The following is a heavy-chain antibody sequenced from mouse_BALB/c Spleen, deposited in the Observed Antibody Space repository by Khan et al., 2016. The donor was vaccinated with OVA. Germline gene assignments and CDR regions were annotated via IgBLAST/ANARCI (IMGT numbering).Heavy chain of an antibody. V-gene: IGHV3-2*02. CDR1: GYSITSGYA. D-gene: IGHD1-1*01. CDR3: ARVNYYGYYFDY. CDR2: ISYSGVT. Sequence: VQLKESGPGLVKPSQSLSLTCTVTGYSITSGYAWNWIRQFPGNKLEWLGYISYSGVTSYTPSLKSRISITRDTSKNQFFLQLNSVTTEDTATYYCARVNYYGYYFDYGGQGTTLTVSS. J-gene: IGHJ2*01.